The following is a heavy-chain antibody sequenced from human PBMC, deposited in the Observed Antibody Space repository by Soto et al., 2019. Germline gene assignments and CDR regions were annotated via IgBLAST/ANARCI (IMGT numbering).Heavy chain of an antibody. Sequence: ASVKVSCKASGYTFTSYYMHWVRQAPGQGLEWMGIINPSGGSTSYAQKFQGRVTMTRDTSTSTVYMELSSLRSEDTAGYYCARAAGVAGSGDDFDIWGQGTMVTVSS. CDR1: GYTFTSYY. V-gene: IGHV1-46*01. J-gene: IGHJ3*02. CDR2: INPSGGST. D-gene: IGHD3-10*01. CDR3: ARAAGVAGSGDDFDI.